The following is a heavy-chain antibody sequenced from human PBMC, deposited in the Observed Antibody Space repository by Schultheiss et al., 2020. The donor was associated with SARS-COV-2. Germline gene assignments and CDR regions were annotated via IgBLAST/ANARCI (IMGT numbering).Heavy chain of an antibody. CDR1: GGSISTHF. D-gene: IGHD3-10*01. CDR2: IYYSGST. CDR3: ARHSVLWFGELSN. J-gene: IGHJ4*02. Sequence: GSLRLSCTVSGGSISTHFWSWIRQPPGKGLEWIGYIYYSGSTNYNPSLKSRVTISVDTSKNQFSLKLSSVTAADTAVYYCARHSVLWFGELSNWGQGTLVTVSS. V-gene: IGHV4-59*08.